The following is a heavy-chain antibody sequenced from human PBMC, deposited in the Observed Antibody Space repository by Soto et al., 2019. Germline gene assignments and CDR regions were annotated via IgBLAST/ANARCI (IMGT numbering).Heavy chain of an antibody. CDR2: IKEDGSEK. CDR1: GFTFSNFW. V-gene: IGHV3-7*05. J-gene: IGHJ4*02. Sequence: EVQLVESGGGLVQPGGSLRLSCAASGFTFSNFWMSWVRQAPGKGLEWVAAIKEDGSEKNYVDSVRGRFTISRDNAKNSLYLQMNSLRADDTAVDYCARDVIWGQGSRVSVSS. CDR3: ARDVI.